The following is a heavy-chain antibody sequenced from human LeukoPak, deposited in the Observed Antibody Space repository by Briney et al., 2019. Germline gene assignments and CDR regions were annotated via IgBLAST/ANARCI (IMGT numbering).Heavy chain of an antibody. V-gene: IGHV4-34*01. CDR3: ARRIQLWFSKKSGFVDY. D-gene: IGHD5-18*01. Sequence: SETLSLTCAVYGGSFSGYYWSWIRQPPGKGLEWIGEINHSRSTNYNPSHKSRVTTTDNTSKKQYSLLLSSVTAADTAEYYCARRIQLWFSKKSGFVDYWGEGTLVTVSS. CDR1: GGSFSGYY. J-gene: IGHJ4*02. CDR2: INHSRST.